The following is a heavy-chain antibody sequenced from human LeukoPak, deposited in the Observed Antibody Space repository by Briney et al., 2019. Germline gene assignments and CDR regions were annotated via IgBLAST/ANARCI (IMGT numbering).Heavy chain of an antibody. Sequence: ASVKVSCKASGYTFTGYYMHWVRQAPGQGLEWMGWINPNSGGTNYAQKFQGRVTMTRDTSISTAYMELSRLRSDDTAVYYCAREANGDYGGTIYYYYGMDVWGQGTTVTVSS. V-gene: IGHV1-2*02. CDR1: GYTFTGYY. J-gene: IGHJ6*02. D-gene: IGHD4-17*01. CDR3: AREANGDYGGTIYYYYGMDV. CDR2: INPNSGGT.